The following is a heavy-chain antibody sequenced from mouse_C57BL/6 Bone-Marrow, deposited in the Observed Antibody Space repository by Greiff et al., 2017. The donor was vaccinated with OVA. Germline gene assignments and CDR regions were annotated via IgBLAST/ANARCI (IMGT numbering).Heavy chain of an antibody. V-gene: IGHV14-4*01. Sequence: VQLQQSGAELVRPGASVKLSCTASGFNIKDDYMHWVKQRPEQGLEWIGWIDPENGDTEYASKFPGKATITADTSSNTAYLQLSSRTSEDTAVYYCTTGIYYDYGYWYFDVWGTGTTVTVSS. CDR3: TTGIYYDYGYWYFDV. J-gene: IGHJ1*03. CDR2: IDPENGDT. CDR1: GFNIKDDY. D-gene: IGHD2-4*01.